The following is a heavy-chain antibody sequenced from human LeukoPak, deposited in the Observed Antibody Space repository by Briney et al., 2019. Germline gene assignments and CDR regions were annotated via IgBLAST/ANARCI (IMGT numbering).Heavy chain of an antibody. CDR2: IKQGGSEK. Sequence: GGSLRLSCAASGFTFSSYWMSWVRQAPGKGLEWVANIKQGGSEKYYVDSVKGRFTISRDNAKNSLYLQMNSLRAEDTAVYYCARDGFLGRAVDGFDIWGQGTMITVSS. J-gene: IGHJ3*02. CDR3: ARDGFLGRAVDGFDI. V-gene: IGHV3-7*01. CDR1: GFTFSSYW. D-gene: IGHD1-26*01.